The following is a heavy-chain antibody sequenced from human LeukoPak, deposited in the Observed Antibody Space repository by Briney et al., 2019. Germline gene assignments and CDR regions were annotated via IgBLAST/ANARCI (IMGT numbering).Heavy chain of an antibody. CDR2: ISGGGEDT. CDR3: AKPRAMTTGVGRYFDL. V-gene: IGHV3-23*01. D-gene: IGHD1-1*01. Sequence: PFGGSLRLSCAASGFTFTSYAMSWNRQAPGKGLEWVSAISGGGEDTYYPDSVKGRFTISRDNSKNTLYLQMNSLRAEDTAIYYCAKPRAMTTGVGRYFDLWGRGTLVTVSS. CDR1: GFTFTSYA. J-gene: IGHJ2*01.